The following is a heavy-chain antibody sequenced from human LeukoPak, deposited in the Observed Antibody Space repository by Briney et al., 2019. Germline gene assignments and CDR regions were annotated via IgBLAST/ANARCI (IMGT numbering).Heavy chain of an antibody. CDR3: AGDYGEYYYGMDV. CDR2: IWYDGSNE. CDR1: GFTFNSYG. V-gene: IGHV3-33*01. J-gene: IGHJ6*02. Sequence: GGSLRLSCAASGFTFNSYGMHWVRQAPGKGLEWVAVIWYDGSNEYYADSVKGRFTISRDNSKNTLYLQMTSLRAEDTAVYYCAGDYGEYYYGMDVWGQGTTVTVSS. D-gene: IGHD4-17*01.